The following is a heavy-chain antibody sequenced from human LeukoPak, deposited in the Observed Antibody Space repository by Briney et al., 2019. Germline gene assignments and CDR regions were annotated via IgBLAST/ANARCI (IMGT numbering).Heavy chain of an antibody. CDR1: GFTVGSNY. CDR2: IYSGGST. V-gene: IGHV3-53*01. D-gene: IGHD1-26*01. Sequence: GGSLRLSCAASGFTVGSNYMSWVRQAPGKGLEWVSVIYSGGSTYYADSVKGRFTISRDNSKNTLYLQMNSLRAEDTAVYYCARGIVGATTFYFDYWGQGTLVTVSS. J-gene: IGHJ4*02. CDR3: ARGIVGATTFYFDY.